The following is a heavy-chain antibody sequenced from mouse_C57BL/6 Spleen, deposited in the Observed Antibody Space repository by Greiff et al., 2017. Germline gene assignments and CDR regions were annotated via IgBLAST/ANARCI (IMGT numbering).Heavy chain of an antibody. CDR1: GYTFTSYW. Sequence: QVQLQQSGAELVKPGASVKMSCKASGYTFTSYWITWVKQRPGQGLEWIGDIYPGSGSTNYNEKFKSKDTLTVDTSSSTAYMQLSSLTSEDSAVYYCAREGDYLDYWGQGTTLTVSS. J-gene: IGHJ2*01. V-gene: IGHV1-55*01. CDR2: IYPGSGST. CDR3: AREGDYLDY.